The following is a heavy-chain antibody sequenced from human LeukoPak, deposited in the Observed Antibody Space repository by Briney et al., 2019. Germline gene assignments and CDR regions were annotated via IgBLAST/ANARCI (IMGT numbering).Heavy chain of an antibody. J-gene: IGHJ4*02. D-gene: IGHD1-26*01. V-gene: IGHV3-48*02. Sequence: PGGSLRLSCAASGFTFSSYSMNWVRQAPGKGLEWVSYIGSTITTIYYADSVKGRFTISRDNARNSLYLQMNSLRDEDTAVYYCARWESGTYLIFDYGGQGTLVTVSS. CDR2: IGSTITTI. CDR3: ARWESGTYLIFDY. CDR1: GFTFSSYS.